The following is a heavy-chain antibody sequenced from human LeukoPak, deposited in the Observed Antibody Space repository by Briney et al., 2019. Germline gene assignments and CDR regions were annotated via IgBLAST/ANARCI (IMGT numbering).Heavy chain of an antibody. J-gene: IGHJ5*02. V-gene: IGHV4-39*01. CDR2: IHYSGST. Sequence: SETRSLTCAVSGGSISSISSNNWAWIRQPPGKGLELIAAIHYSGSTYYNPSFMSRVAISVDTSKNQFSLKLRSLTATDTAVYYCARLPTGYPNWFDTWGQGILVTVSS. CDR3: ARLPTGYPNWFDT. D-gene: IGHD5-18*01. CDR1: GGSISSISSNN.